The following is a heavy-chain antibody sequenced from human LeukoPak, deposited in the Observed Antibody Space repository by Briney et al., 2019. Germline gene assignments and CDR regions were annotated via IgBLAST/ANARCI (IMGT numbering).Heavy chain of an antibody. CDR2: TSSSDAGT. V-gene: IGHV3-23*01. D-gene: IGHD6-13*01. Sequence: GGTLRLSCAASGFTFSSYGMSWVRQAPGKGLEWVSATSSSDAGTYHADSVRGRFTISRDNSKNTLYLQMNSLRAEDTAVYYCARVTYSSSWYSDYWGQGTLVTVSS. CDR1: GFTFSSYG. J-gene: IGHJ4*02. CDR3: ARVTYSSSWYSDY.